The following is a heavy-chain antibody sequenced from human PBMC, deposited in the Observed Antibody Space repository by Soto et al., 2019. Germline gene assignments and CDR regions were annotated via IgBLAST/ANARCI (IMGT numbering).Heavy chain of an antibody. D-gene: IGHD3-10*01. Sequence: PGGSLRLSCAASGFSFNSHAMTWVRQAPGRGLEWVAAINSGVDAFYADSVKGRFTISRDNSKDTLSLQMNSLGVEDTALYYCAKFLSLRTSGKYYKPFFHGMDVWGLGTTVTVSS. CDR2: INSGVDA. J-gene: IGHJ6*02. V-gene: IGHV3-23*01. CDR3: AKFLSLRTSGKYYKPFFHGMDV. CDR1: GFSFNSHA.